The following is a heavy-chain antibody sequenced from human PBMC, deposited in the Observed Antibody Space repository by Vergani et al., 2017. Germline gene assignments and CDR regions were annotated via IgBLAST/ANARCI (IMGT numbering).Heavy chain of an antibody. D-gene: IGHD2-15*01. CDR3: ARGGTPKPSYGMDV. CDR1: GYSISSGYY. J-gene: IGHJ6*02. V-gene: IGHV4-38-2*01. Sequence: QVQLQESGPGLVKPSETLSLTCAVSGYSISSGYYWGWIRQPPGKGLEWIGSIYHSGSTYYNPSLKSRVTISVDTSKNQFSLKLSSVTAADTAVYYCARGGTPKPSYGMDVWGQGP. CDR2: IYHSGST.